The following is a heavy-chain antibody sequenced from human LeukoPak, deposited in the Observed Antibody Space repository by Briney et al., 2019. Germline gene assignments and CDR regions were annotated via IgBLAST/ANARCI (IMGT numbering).Heavy chain of an antibody. Sequence: KPGGSLRLSCAASGFTFSSYSMNWVRQAPGKGLEWVSSISSSSTYIYYADSVKGRFTISRDNAKNSLYLRMNSLRAEDTAVYYCARDLAVAVKYWGQGTLVTVSS. CDR3: ARDLAVAVKY. CDR2: ISSSSTYI. J-gene: IGHJ4*02. D-gene: IGHD6-19*01. CDR1: GFTFSSYS. V-gene: IGHV3-21*01.